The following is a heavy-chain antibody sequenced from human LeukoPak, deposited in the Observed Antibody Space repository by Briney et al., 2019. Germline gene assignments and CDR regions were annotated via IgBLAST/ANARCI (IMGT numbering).Heavy chain of an antibody. CDR3: TRGWLRLKFDY. CDR2: INPSGGDT. J-gene: IGHJ4*02. D-gene: IGHD5-12*01. CDR1: GYTFTNYY. V-gene: IGHV1-46*01. Sequence: ASVKVSCKASGYTFTNYYMHWVRQAPGQGLEWMGIINPSGGDTSYAQKFQGRVTMTRDTSTSTVYMELINLRSEDTAVYYCTRGWLRLKFDYWGQGTLVTVSS.